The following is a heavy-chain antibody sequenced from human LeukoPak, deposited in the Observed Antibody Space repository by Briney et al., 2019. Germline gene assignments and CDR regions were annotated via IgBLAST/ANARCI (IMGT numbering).Heavy chain of an antibody. V-gene: IGHV4-31*03. CDR3: ARSQITMVRGVIITFYY. Sequence: SQTLSLTCTVSGGSISSVGYYWSWIRQHPGKGLEWIGYIYYSGSTYYNPSLKSRVTISVDTSKNQFSLKLSSVTAADTAVYYCARSQITMVRGVIITFYYWGQGTLVTVSS. J-gene: IGHJ4*02. D-gene: IGHD3-10*01. CDR1: GGSISSVGYY. CDR2: IYYSGST.